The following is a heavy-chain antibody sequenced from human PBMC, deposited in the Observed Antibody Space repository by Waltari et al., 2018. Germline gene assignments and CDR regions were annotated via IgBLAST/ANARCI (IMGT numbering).Heavy chain of an antibody. CDR2: LKSKAEGGTT. D-gene: IGHD2-2*01. V-gene: IGHV3-15*07. CDR1: GFTCATAW. CDR3: TTEGGRTWPMY. Sequence: EVQLVESGGGLVKPVDSLGLSGVAAGFTCATAWINWVRQAPGKGLEWVGRLKSKAEGGTTDYAAPVKGRFAISRDDSKDTAYLQMNSLKTEDTAMYFCTTEGGRTWPMYWGQGTLVTVSS. J-gene: IGHJ4*02.